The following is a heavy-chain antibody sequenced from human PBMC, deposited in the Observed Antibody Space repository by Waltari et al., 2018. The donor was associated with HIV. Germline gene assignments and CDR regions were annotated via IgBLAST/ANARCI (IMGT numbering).Heavy chain of an antibody. Sequence: EVQLVESGGGLVKPGGSLRLYCAASGFTFSNAWMSWVRQAPGKGLEWVGRIKSKTDGGTTDSAAPVKGRFTISRDDSKNTLYLQMNSLKTEDTAVYYCTTLVGATLPYYYYGMDVWGQGTTVTVSS. J-gene: IGHJ6*02. V-gene: IGHV3-15*01. CDR3: TTLVGATLPYYYYGMDV. CDR2: IKSKTDGGTT. D-gene: IGHD1-26*01. CDR1: GFTFSNAW.